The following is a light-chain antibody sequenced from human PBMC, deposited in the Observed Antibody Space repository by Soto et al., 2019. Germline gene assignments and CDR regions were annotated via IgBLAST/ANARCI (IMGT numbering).Light chain of an antibody. V-gene: IGKV3-20*01. Sequence: EIGLTQSPGILSLSPGERATLSCRASQSVSSSYLAWYQQKPGQAPRLLTYGASSRAAGIPDRFSGSGSATDFALTISRLEPEDLEVYYCQQYCSSPLTFGGGTKVEIK. CDR3: QQYCSSPLT. CDR2: GAS. CDR1: QSVSSSY. J-gene: IGKJ4*01.